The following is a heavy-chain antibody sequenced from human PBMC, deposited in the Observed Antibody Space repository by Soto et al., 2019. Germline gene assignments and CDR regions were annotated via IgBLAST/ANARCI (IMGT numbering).Heavy chain of an antibody. CDR1: GYSFTKYH. V-gene: IGHV1-2*02. CDR3: ARVAGHKNARFDT. D-gene: IGHD1-1*01. CDR2: INPGSGVT. Sequence: QVQLVQSGAEVKKPGASVKVSCKASGYSFTKYHMHWVRQAPGQGLEWRGWINPGSGVTNQAQKFQVRVTMTRDTSITTTYMELNSLTSDDTAVYYCARVAGHKNARFDTWGQGALVTVSS. J-gene: IGHJ4*02.